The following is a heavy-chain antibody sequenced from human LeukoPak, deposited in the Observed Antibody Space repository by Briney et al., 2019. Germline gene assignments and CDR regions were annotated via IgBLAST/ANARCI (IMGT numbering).Heavy chain of an antibody. CDR1: GGSMSSSSYY. D-gene: IGHD4-17*01. J-gene: IGHJ4*02. V-gene: IGHV4-39*07. CDR2: IYYSEST. Sequence: SETLSLTCTVSGGSMSSSSYYWGWIRQPPGKGLEWIGSIYYSESTYQNPSLKSRVTISVDTSKNQFSLKLSSVTAADTAVYYCARIPTVTFFDYWGQGTLVTVSS. CDR3: ARIPTVTFFDY.